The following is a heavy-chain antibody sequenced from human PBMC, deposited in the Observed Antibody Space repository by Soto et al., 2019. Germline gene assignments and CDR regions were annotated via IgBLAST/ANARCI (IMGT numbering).Heavy chain of an antibody. D-gene: IGHD2-2*01. V-gene: IGHV1-46*01. CDR3: ARDGDIVLVPAAMEGGPPYYYYGMDV. Sequence: VASVKVSCKASGYTFTSYYMHWVRQAPGQGLEWMGMIKPTGGSTSYAQKFQGRVTITADESTSTAYMELSSLRSEDTAVYYCARDGDIVLVPAAMEGGPPYYYYGMDVWGQGTTVTVSS. CDR1: GYTFTSYY. CDR2: IKPTGGST. J-gene: IGHJ6*02.